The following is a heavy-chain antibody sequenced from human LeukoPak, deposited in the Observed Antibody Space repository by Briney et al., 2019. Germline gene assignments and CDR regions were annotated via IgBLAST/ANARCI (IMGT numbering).Heavy chain of an antibody. CDR3: AKADYVFCSASAHFDY. V-gene: IGHV3-23*01. J-gene: IGHJ4*02. D-gene: IGHD3-3*01. CDR1: GFTFSNYA. CDR2: ISGSGNST. Sequence: GGSLRLSCAASGFTFSNYAMSWVRQAPGKGLEWVSTISGSGNSTYYTNSVKGRFTISRDNSKNTLFLQMNSLGAEDTAIYYCAKADYVFCSASAHFDYWGQGTLVTVSS.